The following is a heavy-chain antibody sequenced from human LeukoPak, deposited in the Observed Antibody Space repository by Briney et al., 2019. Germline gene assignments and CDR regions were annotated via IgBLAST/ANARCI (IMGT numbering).Heavy chain of an antibody. CDR3: ARTGRFGDVYYFDH. Sequence: EASVKLSCTASGYTFTSYGISWVRQAPGQGLEWMGWISAYNSNTNYAYKLQGRVIMTTDKSTSTAYLELRSLRSDDTAVYYCARTGRFGDVYYFDHWGQGVLVTVSS. V-gene: IGHV1-18*01. J-gene: IGHJ4*02. CDR1: GYTFTSYG. CDR2: ISAYNSNT. D-gene: IGHD4-17*01.